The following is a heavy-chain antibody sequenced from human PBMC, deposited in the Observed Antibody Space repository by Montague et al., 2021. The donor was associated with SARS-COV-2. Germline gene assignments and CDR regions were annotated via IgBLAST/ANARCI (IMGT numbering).Heavy chain of an antibody. Sequence: SETLSLTCAVSGGSFSGYYWSWIRQPPGRGLEWIGETNDSGRTNXNPSLKSRVTISVDTSKNQFSLRLSSVTAADTAVYYCARGYCSGSGCYYYYGMDAWGQGTTVTVSS. CDR1: GGSFSGYY. J-gene: IGHJ6*02. D-gene: IGHD2-15*01. CDR2: TNDSGRT. CDR3: ARGYCSGSGCYYYYGMDA. V-gene: IGHV4-34*01.